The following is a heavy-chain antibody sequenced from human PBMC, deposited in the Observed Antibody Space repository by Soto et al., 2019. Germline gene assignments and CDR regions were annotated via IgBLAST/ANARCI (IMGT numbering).Heavy chain of an antibody. D-gene: IGHD6-6*01. CDR2: IYTSGST. CDR1: GGSISSYY. V-gene: IGHV4-4*07. CDR3: ERALIAARPGAFDI. J-gene: IGHJ3*02. Sequence: EPLSLTCTDAGGSISSYYCSWIRPPAGKGLEWIGRIYTSGSTSYNPSLKSRVTTSVDTSKNQFSLKLSSVTAADTAVYYCERALIAARPGAFDIWGQGTMVT.